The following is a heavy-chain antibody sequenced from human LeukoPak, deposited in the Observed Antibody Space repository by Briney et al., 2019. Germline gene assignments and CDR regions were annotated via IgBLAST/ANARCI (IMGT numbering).Heavy chain of an antibody. CDR2: IYSGGST. D-gene: IGHD6-6*01. CDR1: GYIVSGKY. CDR3: AKLDRYSSSSGNWFDP. V-gene: IGHV3-53*01. Sequence: GRSLRPFCAVSGYIVSGKYMGWVRQAPGKGLEYLSVIYSGGSTYYIDSVKGRFTISRDNSKNTLYLQMNSLRVEDTAVYYCAKLDRYSSSSGNWFDPWGQGTLVTVSS. J-gene: IGHJ5*02.